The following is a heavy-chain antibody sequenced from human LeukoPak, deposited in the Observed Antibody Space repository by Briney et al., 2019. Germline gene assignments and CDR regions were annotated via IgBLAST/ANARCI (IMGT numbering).Heavy chain of an antibody. Sequence: SETLSLTCTVSGGSISSSSYYWGWIRQPPGKGLEWIGSIYYSGSTYYNPSLKSRVTISVDTSKNQFSLKLSSVTAADTAVYYCATHYGAHPEVDYWGQGTLVTVSS. CDR1: GGSISSSSYY. J-gene: IGHJ4*02. D-gene: IGHD4-17*01. CDR3: ATHYGAHPEVDY. V-gene: IGHV4-39*01. CDR2: IYYSGST.